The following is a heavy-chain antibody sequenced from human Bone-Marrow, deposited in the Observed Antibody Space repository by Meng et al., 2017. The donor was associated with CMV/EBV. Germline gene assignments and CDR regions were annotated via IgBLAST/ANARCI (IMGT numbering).Heavy chain of an antibody. Sequence: GGSLRLSCAASGFTFSSYAMHWVRQAPGKGLEWVAVISYDGSNKYYADSVKGRFTISRDNSKNTLYLQMNSLRAEDTAVYYCARGTGLLWSTYGMCVWGQGATVTIFS. V-gene: IGHV3-30-3*01. CDR3: ARGTGLLWSTYGMCV. D-gene: IGHD3-10*01. CDR1: GFTFSSYA. J-gene: IGHJ6*01. CDR2: ISYDGSNK.